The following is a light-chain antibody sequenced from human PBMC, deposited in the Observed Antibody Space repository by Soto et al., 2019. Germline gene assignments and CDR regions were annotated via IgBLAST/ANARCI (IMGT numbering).Light chain of an antibody. V-gene: IGKV3-20*01. J-gene: IGKJ1*01. CDR3: QQYGGSPWA. Sequence: EIVLTQSPGTLSLSPGESATLSCRASQSVSSNYLAWYQQKPGQAPRLLVYAASSRATGIPDRFSGSGSGTDFTLTISRLEPEDFAVYYCQQYGGSPWAFGQGTKVE. CDR2: AAS. CDR1: QSVSSNY.